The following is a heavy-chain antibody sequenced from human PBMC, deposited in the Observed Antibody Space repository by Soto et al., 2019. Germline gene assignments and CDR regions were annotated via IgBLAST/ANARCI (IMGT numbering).Heavy chain of an antibody. J-gene: IGHJ4*02. V-gene: IGHV3-30-3*02. CDR1: GFTFSSYA. Sequence: PGGSLRLSCAASGFTFSSYAMHWVRQAPGKGLEWVAVISYDGSNKYYADSVKGRFTISRDNSKNTLYLQMNSLRAEDTAVYYCAKNRAPSHCGDDCFSGGYTHSSGRGTPVIVSS. CDR2: ISYDGSNK. D-gene: IGHD2-21*02. CDR3: AKNRAPSHCGDDCFSGGYTHS.